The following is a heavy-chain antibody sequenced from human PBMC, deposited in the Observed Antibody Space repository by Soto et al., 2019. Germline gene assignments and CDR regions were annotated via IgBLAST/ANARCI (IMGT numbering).Heavy chain of an antibody. CDR3: ARDPELVVVAANDAFDI. D-gene: IGHD2-15*01. CDR2: IKQDGSEK. CDR1: GFTFSSYW. Sequence: GGSLRLSCAASGFTFSSYWMSWVRQAPGKGLEWVANIKQDGSEKYYVDSVKGRFTISRDNAKNSLYLQMNSLRAEDTAVYYCARDPELVVVAANDAFDIWGQGTMVTVSS. J-gene: IGHJ3*02. V-gene: IGHV3-7*01.